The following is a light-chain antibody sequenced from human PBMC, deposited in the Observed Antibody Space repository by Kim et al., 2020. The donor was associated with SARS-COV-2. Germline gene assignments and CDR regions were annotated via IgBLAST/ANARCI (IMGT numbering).Light chain of an antibody. J-gene: IGLJ2*01. Sequence: GQRVTISCSGRSSNSASNTVNWYQQVPGTAPKLLIYNNDQRPSGVPDRFSGSKSGTSASLAINGLQSEDESDYYCAAWDDSLRGLLFGAGTQLTVL. CDR3: AAWDDSLRGLL. CDR2: NND. V-gene: IGLV1-44*01. CDR1: SSNSASNT.